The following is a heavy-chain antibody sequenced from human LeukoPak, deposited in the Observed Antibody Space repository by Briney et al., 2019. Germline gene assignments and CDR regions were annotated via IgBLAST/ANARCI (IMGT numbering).Heavy chain of an antibody. D-gene: IGHD2-15*01. V-gene: IGHV4-61*02. Sequence: SETLSLTCTVSGGSISSGSYYWSWIRQPAGKGLEWIGRIYTSGSANYNPSLRSRVTISVDTSKNQFSLKLSSVTAADTAVYYCARDQSGSFHGAFDIWGQGTMVTVSS. CDR3: ARDQSGSFHGAFDI. CDR1: GGSISSGSYY. CDR2: IYTSGSA. J-gene: IGHJ3*02.